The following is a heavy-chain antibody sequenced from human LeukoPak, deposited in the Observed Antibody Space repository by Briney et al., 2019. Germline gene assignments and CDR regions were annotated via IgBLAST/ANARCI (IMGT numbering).Heavy chain of an antibody. CDR3: ARQHYDFWSGPRPNYFDY. Sequence: GESLEISCKGSGYSFTSYWIGWVRQMPGKGLEWMGIIYPGDSDTRYSPSFQGQVTISADKSISTAYLQWSSLKASDTAIYYCARQHYDFWSGPRPNYFDYWGQGTLVTVSS. CDR2: IYPGDSDT. V-gene: IGHV5-51*01. J-gene: IGHJ4*02. CDR1: GYSFTSYW. D-gene: IGHD3-3*01.